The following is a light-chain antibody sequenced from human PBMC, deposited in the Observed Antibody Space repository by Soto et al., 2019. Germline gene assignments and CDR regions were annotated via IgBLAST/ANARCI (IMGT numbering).Light chain of an antibody. CDR1: QSFSNY. CDR2: DAS. Sequence: EIVLTQSPATLSRSPGERATLSCRASQSFSNYLAWYQQKPGQAPRLLIYDASRRATGIPARFSGSGSGTDFTLTTSSLEPEDFAVYYCQRRSNWPLTFGQGTRLEIK. CDR3: QRRSNWPLT. V-gene: IGKV3-11*01. J-gene: IGKJ5*01.